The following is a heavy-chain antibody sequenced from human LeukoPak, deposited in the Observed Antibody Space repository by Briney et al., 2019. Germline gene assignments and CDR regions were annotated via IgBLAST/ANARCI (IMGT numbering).Heavy chain of an antibody. CDR2: ISSSGSTI. J-gene: IGHJ4*02. Sequence: PGGSLRLSCAASGLTFSSYEMNWVRQAPGKGLEWISYISSSGSTIYYADSVKGRFTISRDNAKNSLYLQMNSLRAEDTAVYYCARKRQEGFDYWGQGTLVTVSS. V-gene: IGHV3-48*03. CDR3: ARKRQEGFDY. CDR1: GLTFSSYE.